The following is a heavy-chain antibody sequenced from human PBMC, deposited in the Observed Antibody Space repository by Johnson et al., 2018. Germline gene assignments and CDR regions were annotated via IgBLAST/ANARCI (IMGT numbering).Heavy chain of an antibody. V-gene: IGHV3-13*01. Sequence: VQLVEGGGGLVQPGGSLRLSCAASGFTFSSYDMHWVRQATGKGLEWVSAIGTAGDTYYPGSVKGGFTISRENAKNSLYLQMKSLRAGDTAVYYCARSLSAATVHDSFDIWGQGTMVTVSS. CDR2: IGTAGDT. CDR1: GFTFSSYD. J-gene: IGHJ3*02. CDR3: ARSLSAATVHDSFDI. D-gene: IGHD2-15*01.